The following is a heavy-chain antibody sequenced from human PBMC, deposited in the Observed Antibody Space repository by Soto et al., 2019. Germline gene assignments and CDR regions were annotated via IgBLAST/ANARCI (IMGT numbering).Heavy chain of an antibody. J-gene: IGHJ3*02. Sequence: SETLSLTCTVSGGSISSYYWSWIRQPPGKGLEWIGYIYYSGSTNYNPSLKSRVTISVDTSKNQFSLKLSSVTAADTAVYYCASLLGRYGDYDAFDIWGQGTMVTVSS. CDR1: GGSISSYY. V-gene: IGHV4-59*01. CDR2: IYYSGST. CDR3: ASLLGRYGDYDAFDI. D-gene: IGHD4-17*01.